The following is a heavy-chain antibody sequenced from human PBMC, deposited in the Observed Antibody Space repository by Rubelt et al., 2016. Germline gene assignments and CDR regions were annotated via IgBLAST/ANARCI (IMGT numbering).Heavy chain of an antibody. Sequence: QVQLVQSGAEVKKPGASVKVSCKSSGYRFISYAMHWVRQAPGQRPEWMGLINAGNGDTKYSQGFQDRITITTETAASTAYMELSSLRSEDTAVYYCARGIASSNTLMDFWGQGTLVPVSS. CDR1: GYRFISYA. CDR2: INAGNGDT. J-gene: IGHJ4*02. D-gene: IGHD3-3*02. V-gene: IGHV1-3*01. CDR3: ARGIASSNTLMDF.